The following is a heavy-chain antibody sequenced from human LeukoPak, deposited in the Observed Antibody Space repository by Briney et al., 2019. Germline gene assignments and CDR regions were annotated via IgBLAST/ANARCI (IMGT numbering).Heavy chain of an antibody. CDR1: GFTLNSYA. D-gene: IGHD2-15*01. J-gene: IGHJ6*02. Sequence: GGSLRLSCAASGFTLNSYAMTWVRQAPGKGLEWVSSISGTGGNTDYADAVKGRFTISRDNSKNTLYLQMNSLRAEDTAVYHCAKDSAALVAYYYGMDLWGQGTTVTVSS. CDR3: AKDSAALVAYYYGMDL. CDR2: ISGTGGNT. V-gene: IGHV3-23*01.